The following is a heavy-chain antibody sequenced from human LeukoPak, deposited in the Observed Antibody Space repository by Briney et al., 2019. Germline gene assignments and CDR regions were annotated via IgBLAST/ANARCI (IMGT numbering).Heavy chain of an antibody. D-gene: IGHD3-10*01. J-gene: IGHJ5*02. V-gene: IGHV1-3*03. CDR3: ARGAKFRSYGSGTYYSSLPFDP. CDR2: INTGNGNT. Sequence: EASVKVSCKASGYTFTTDTMHWVRQALGQRLEWMGCINTGNGNTKYSQEFQGRVTITRDTSASTAYMELSSLRSEDLAVYYCARGAKFRSYGSGTYYSSLPFDPWGQGTLVTVSS. CDR1: GYTFTTDT.